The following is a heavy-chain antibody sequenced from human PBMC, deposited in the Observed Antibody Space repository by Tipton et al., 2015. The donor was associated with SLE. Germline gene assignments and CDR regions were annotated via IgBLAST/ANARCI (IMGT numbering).Heavy chain of an antibody. D-gene: IGHD1-7*01. CDR1: GGTPRDYF. Sequence: LRLSCAVYGGTPRDYFWSWVRPPPGKGLEWIGEVSHRGTTNYNPSLDSRVTISLDRFNNQFTLKMTSVTAADTAVYYCANQNWNYYFWGQGNLVTVSS. CDR3: ANQNWNYYF. V-gene: IGHV4-34*08. J-gene: IGHJ4*02. CDR2: VSHRGTT.